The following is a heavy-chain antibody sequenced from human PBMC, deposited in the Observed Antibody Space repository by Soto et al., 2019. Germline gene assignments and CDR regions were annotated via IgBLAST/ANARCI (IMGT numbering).Heavy chain of an antibody. CDR1: GGSISSGGYY. D-gene: IGHD2-8*01. V-gene: IGHV4-31*03. CDR2: IYYSGST. CDR3: ARVIVPPGWFDP. J-gene: IGHJ5*02. Sequence: QVQLQESGPGLVKPSQTLSLTCTVSGGSISSGGYYWSWIRQHPGKGLEWIGYIYYSGSTYYNPPRKSRVTISVDTSKNQFSLKLSSVTAADTAVYYCARVIVPPGWFDPWGQGTLVTVSS.